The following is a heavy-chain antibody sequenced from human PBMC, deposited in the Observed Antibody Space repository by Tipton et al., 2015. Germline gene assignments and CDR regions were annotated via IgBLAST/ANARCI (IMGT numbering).Heavy chain of an antibody. CDR2: INNSGKT. CDR1: GGSVSSGSYY. V-gene: IGHV4-61*01. Sequence: TLSLTCTVSGGSVSSGSYYWTWIRQPPGKGLEWIGYINNSGKTKHNPSLKSRVTISVDTSKNQFSLKLSSVTAADTAVYYCANTHGAYDWFPDQWGQGTLVTVSS. J-gene: IGHJ4*02. D-gene: IGHD5-12*01. CDR3: ANTHGAYDWFPDQ.